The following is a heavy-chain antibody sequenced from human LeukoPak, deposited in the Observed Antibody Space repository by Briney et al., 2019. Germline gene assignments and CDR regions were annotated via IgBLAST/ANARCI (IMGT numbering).Heavy chain of an antibody. Sequence: SETLSLTCTVSGGSISSYYWSWIRQPPGKGLEWIGYIYYSGSTNYNPSLKSRVTISVDTSKNQFSLKLSSVTAADTVVYYCARDRYYGSGSTYDYWGQGTLVTVSS. J-gene: IGHJ4*02. CDR1: GGSISSYY. CDR2: IYYSGST. CDR3: ARDRYYGSGSTYDY. D-gene: IGHD3-10*01. V-gene: IGHV4-59*01.